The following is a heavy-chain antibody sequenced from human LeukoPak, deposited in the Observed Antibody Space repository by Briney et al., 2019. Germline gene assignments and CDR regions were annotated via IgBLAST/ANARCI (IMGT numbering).Heavy chain of an antibody. CDR2: IIPIFSTA. CDR3: ARVGGYSYGFWFDP. V-gene: IGHV1-69*05. D-gene: IGHD5-18*01. J-gene: IGHJ5*02. Sequence: IIPIFSTANYAQKFQGRVTITTDESTSTAYMELSSLRSEDTAVYYCARVGGYSYGFWFDPWGQGTLVTVSS.